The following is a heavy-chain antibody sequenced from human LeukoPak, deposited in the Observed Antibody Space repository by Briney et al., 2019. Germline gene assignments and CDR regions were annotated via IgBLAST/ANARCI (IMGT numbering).Heavy chain of an antibody. V-gene: IGHV4-38-2*02. CDR2: INHSGST. CDR1: GYSISNAYY. D-gene: IGHD5-24*01. J-gene: IGHJ4*02. CDR3: ARHRSGWLQSSFDY. Sequence: SETLSLTCSVSGYSISNAYYWGWIRQPPGKGLEWIGEINHSGSTNYNPSLKSRVTISVDTSKNQFSLKLSSVTAADTAVYYCARHRSGWLQSSFDYWGQGTLVTVSS.